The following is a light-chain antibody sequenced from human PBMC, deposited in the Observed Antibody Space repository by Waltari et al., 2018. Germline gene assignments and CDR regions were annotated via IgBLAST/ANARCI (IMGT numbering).Light chain of an antibody. Sequence: QSALTQPASVTGSPGQSVTISCTGTSSDIGVYNFVSWYQQHPGKAPQLMIYDATNPPSGVSDRFSASKSGNTASLTISGLQAEDEGDYYCSSYTSSSTVVFGGGTKLTVL. J-gene: IGLJ2*01. CDR1: SSDIGVYNF. V-gene: IGLV2-14*03. CDR2: DAT. CDR3: SSYTSSSTVV.